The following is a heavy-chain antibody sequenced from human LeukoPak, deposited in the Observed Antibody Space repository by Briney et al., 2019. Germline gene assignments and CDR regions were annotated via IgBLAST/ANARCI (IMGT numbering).Heavy chain of an antibody. Sequence: SETLSLTCAAYGGSFSGYYWSWIRQPPGKGLEWIGEINHSGSTNYNPPLKSRVTISVDTSKNQFSLKLSSVTAADTAVYYCARGTIVATIGLWGQGTLVTVSS. CDR2: INHSGST. CDR1: GGSFSGYY. CDR3: ARGTIVATIGL. V-gene: IGHV4-34*01. D-gene: IGHD5-12*01. J-gene: IGHJ4*02.